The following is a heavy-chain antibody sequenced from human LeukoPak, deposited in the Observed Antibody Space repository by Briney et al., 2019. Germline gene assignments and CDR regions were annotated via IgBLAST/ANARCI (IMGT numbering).Heavy chain of an antibody. D-gene: IGHD2-2*02. CDR1: GGSISSYY. CDR2: IQTSGST. CDR3: ARDRYCSSTSCYRGNWFDP. J-gene: IGHJ5*02. V-gene: IGHV4-4*07. Sequence: SETLSLTCTVSGGSISSYYWSWFRQPAGKGLEWIGRIQTSGSTNFNPSLKSRVTMSVDTSKNQFSLKLSSVTAADTAVYYCARDRYCSSTSCYRGNWFDPWGQGTLVTVSS.